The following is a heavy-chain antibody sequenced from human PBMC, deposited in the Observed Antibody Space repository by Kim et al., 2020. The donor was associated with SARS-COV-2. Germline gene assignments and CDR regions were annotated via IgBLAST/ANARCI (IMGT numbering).Heavy chain of an antibody. Sequence: YPDSEKGRFTISRDSGKNTLYLQMNSLRAEDAAVYYCARFNVETTLGYWGQGTLVSISS. CDR3: ARFNVETTLGY. V-gene: IGHV3-74*01. D-gene: IGHD5-18*01. J-gene: IGHJ4*02.